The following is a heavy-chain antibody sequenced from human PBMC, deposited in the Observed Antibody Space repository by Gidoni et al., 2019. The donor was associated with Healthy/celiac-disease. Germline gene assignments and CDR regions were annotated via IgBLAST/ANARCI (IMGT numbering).Heavy chain of an antibody. CDR2: IRYDGSNK. CDR3: AKEYYGSGSYYKGGPAY. CDR1: GFTFSSYG. J-gene: IGHJ4*02. Sequence: QVQLVESGGGVVQPGASLRLSCAASGFTFSSYGMHWVRQAPGKGLVWLAFIRYDGSNKYYADSVKGRFTISRDNSKNTLYLQMNSLRAEDTAVYYCAKEYYGSGSYYKGGPAYWGQGTLVTVSS. V-gene: IGHV3-30*02. D-gene: IGHD3-10*01.